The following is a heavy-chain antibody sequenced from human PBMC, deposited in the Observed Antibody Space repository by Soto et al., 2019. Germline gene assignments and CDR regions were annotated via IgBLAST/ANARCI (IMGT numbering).Heavy chain of an antibody. CDR3: ARYIVVVPDAIDRPTYYYYYGMDV. V-gene: IGHV1-69*01. Sequence: QVQLVQSGDEVKKPGSSVKVSCKASGGTFSSYAISWVRQAPGQGLEWMGGIIPIFGTANYAQKFQGRVTIPADESTSTAYMELSRLRAEDTAVYYCARYIVVVPDAIDRPTYYYYYGMDVWGQGTTVTVSS. CDR2: IIPIFGTA. CDR1: GGTFSSYA. J-gene: IGHJ6*02. D-gene: IGHD2-2*02.